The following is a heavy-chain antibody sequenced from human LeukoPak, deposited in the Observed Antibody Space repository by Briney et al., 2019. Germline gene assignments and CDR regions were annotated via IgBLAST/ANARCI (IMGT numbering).Heavy chain of an antibody. D-gene: IGHD3-10*01. CDR3: SRDFGLLSGFDY. V-gene: IGHV3-30*03. CDR1: GFTFSSHD. Sequence: GGSLRLSCAASGFTFSSHDMHWVRQAPGEGLEWVAVISFDGSNKYYGDSLKGRFTISRDNSRNTLYLQMNSLRGEDMAIYYCSRDFGLLSGFDYWGQGTLVNVSS. J-gene: IGHJ4*02. CDR2: ISFDGSNK.